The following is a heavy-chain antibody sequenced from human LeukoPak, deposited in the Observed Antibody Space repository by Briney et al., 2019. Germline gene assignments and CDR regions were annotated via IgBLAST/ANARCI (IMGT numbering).Heavy chain of an antibody. V-gene: IGHV1-69*13. CDR1: GGTFGSYA. Sequence: SVKVSCKPSGGTFGSYAISWVRQAPGQGLEWVGGIIPLFGAPLYAQKFQGRVTTTADERTSTVYMDLSSLRSDDTAVYYCARDEEKAAGSLWGQGTPVIVSS. CDR3: ARDEEKAAGSL. CDR2: IIPLFGAP. J-gene: IGHJ4*02. D-gene: IGHD6-13*01.